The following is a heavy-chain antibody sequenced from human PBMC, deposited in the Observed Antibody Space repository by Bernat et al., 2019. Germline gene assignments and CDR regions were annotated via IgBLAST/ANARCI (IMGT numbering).Heavy chain of an antibody. CDR3: AREGGSGYSFDY. V-gene: IGHV3-7*01. D-gene: IGHD6-19*01. J-gene: IGHJ4*02. CDR1: GFTFSSYW. Sequence: EVQLVESGGDLVQPGGSLRLSCAASGFTFSSYWMTWVRQAPGKGLEGVATIKPDGSDKNFVDAVKGRFAISRDNAKNSLYLQMNSLRADDTAVYYCAREGGSGYSFDYWGQGTLVSVSS. CDR2: IKPDGSDK.